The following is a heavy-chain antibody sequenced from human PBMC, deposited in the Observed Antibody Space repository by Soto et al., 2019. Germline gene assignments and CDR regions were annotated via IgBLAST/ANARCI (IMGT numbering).Heavy chain of an antibody. CDR1: FTSYD. CDR3: ARGPGSSDWRFSYYYMGV. J-gene: IGHJ6*02. D-gene: IGHD6-19*01. V-gene: IGHV1-8*01. Sequence: QVQLVQSGAEVKKPGASVKVSCTFTSYDINWVRQAAGQGLEWMAWMNPNSGDTRFAQKFQGRVTMTRDTSKFTAYMELSNLRSEDTAVYYCARGPGSSDWRFSYYYMGVWDQGTTVTFSS. CDR2: MNPNSGDT.